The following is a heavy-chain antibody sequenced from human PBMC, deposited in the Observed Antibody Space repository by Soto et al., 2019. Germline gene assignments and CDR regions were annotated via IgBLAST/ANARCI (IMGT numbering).Heavy chain of an antibody. D-gene: IGHD3-22*01. CDR1: GGSISSYY. V-gene: IGHV4-59*01. CDR3: ARDFLYDSSGHYGMDV. J-gene: IGHJ6*02. CDR2: IHYSGST. Sequence: NPSETLSLTCTVSGGSISSYYWSWIRQPPGKGLEWIGYIHYSGSTNYSPSLKSRVTISVDTSKNQFFLKLTSVTAADTAVYYCARDFLYDSSGHYGMDVWGQGTTVTVSS.